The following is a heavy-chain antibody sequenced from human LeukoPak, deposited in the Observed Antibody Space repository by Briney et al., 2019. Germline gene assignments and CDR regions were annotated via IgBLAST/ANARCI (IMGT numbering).Heavy chain of an antibody. D-gene: IGHD2-8*01. Sequence: ASVKVSCTASGGTFSSYAISWVRQAHGQGLDWMGGIITIFGTANYAQKFQGRVTITADESTSTAYMELSSLRSEDTAVYYCATGHCTNGVCYYSGMDVWGQGTTVTVSS. CDR3: ATGHCTNGVCYYSGMDV. CDR1: GGTFSSYA. V-gene: IGHV1-69*13. J-gene: IGHJ6*02. CDR2: IITIFGTA.